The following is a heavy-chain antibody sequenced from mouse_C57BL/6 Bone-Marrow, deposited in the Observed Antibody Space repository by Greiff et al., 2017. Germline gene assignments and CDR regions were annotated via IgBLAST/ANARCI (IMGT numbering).Heavy chain of an antibody. Sequence: QVQLQQSGAELARPGASVKLSCKASGYTFPSYGISLVKPRTGQGLEWIGEIYPRSGNTYYNEKFKGKATLTADKASSTAYMELRSLTSEDSAVYFCGKSSGFAYWGQGALVTVSA. CDR1: GYTFPSYG. V-gene: IGHV1-81*01. CDR3: GKSSGFAY. D-gene: IGHD1-1*01. J-gene: IGHJ3*01. CDR2: IYPRSGNT.